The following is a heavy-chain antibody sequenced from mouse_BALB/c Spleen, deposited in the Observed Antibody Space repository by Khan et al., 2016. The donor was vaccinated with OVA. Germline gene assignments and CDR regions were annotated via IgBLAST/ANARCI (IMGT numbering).Heavy chain of an antibody. CDR1: GYSFASYW. V-gene: IGHV1-5*01. Sequence: EVQLQESGTVLARPGASVKMSCKASGYSFASYWMHWVKQRPGQGLEWIGTIYPGISDTRYNQKFKGKATLTAVSSASTAYLEFSSLTNEDSAVFYCTRSYDSYSFDYWGQGTPLTVSS. CDR3: TRSYDSYSFDY. D-gene: IGHD2-4*01. CDR2: IYPGISDT. J-gene: IGHJ2*01.